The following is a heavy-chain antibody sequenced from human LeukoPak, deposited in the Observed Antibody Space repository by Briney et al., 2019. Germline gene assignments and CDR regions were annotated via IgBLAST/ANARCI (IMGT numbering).Heavy chain of an antibody. CDR1: GFTFSDYY. V-gene: IGHV3-11*01. J-gene: IGHJ5*02. CDR3: ARVLREWLLFGWFDP. D-gene: IGHD3-3*01. Sequence: GGSLRLSCAASGFTFSDYYMSWIRQAPGKGLEWVSYISSSGSTIYYADSLKGRFTISRDNAKNSLYLQMNSLRAEDTAVYYCARVLREWLLFGWFDPWGQGTLVAVSS. CDR2: ISSSGSTI.